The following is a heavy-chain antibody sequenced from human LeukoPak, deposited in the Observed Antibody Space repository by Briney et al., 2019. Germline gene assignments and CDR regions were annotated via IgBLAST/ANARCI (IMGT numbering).Heavy chain of an antibody. CDR1: GFTFSSYS. CDR3: ARVAYSSGVDC. D-gene: IGHD6-19*01. CDR2: ISSSSIYI. V-gene: IGHV3-21*01. Sequence: PGGSLRLSCAASGFTFSSYSMNWVRQAPGKGLEWVSSISSSSIYIYYADSLKGRFTISRDNAKNSLYLQMNSLRAEDTAVCYCARVAYSSGVDCWGQGTLVTVSS. J-gene: IGHJ4*02.